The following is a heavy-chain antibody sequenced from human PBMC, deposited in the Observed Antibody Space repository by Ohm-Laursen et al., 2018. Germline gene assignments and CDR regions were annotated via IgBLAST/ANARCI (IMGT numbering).Heavy chain of an antibody. V-gene: IGHV4-59*01. CDR2: IYYSGST. Sequence: SETLSLTCTVSGGSISSYYWSWIRQPPGKGLEWIGYIYYSGSTNYNPSLKSRVTISVDTSKNQFSLKLSSVTAADTAVYYCARERDYRLSWIDYWGQGTLVTVSS. CDR1: GGSISSYY. J-gene: IGHJ4*02. CDR3: ARERDYRLSWIDY. D-gene: IGHD4/OR15-4a*01.